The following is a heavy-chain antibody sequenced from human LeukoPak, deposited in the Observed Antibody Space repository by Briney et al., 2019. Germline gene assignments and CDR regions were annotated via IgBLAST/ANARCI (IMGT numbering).Heavy chain of an antibody. Sequence: ASVRVSCKASGYSFSYFHIHWVRQAPGQGLEWMGWINPKSGATTYAERFRGRVTMTRDTSLNTVYLELASLYSDDTAVFYCARDYSDGHNRRDAFDLWGQGTTLIVSS. V-gene: IGHV1-2*02. CDR2: INPKSGAT. CDR3: ARDYSDGHNRRDAFDL. J-gene: IGHJ3*01. D-gene: IGHD5-18*01. CDR1: GYSFSYFH.